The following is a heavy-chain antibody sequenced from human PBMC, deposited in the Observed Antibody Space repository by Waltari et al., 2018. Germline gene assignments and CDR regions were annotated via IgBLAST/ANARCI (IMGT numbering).Heavy chain of an antibody. CDR2: FSYNGNT. CDR3: ARPGRVGGGSLMGLDY. V-gene: IGHV4-39*01. J-gene: IGHJ4*02. Sequence: QLQLQESGPGLVTPSGTLSLTCPVSGGSIRSTSSYWGWIRPPPGKGLEWIGGFSYNGNTYYNPSLKSRVTISVDTSKNQFSLQLTSVTAADTAMYYCARPGRVGGGSLMGLDYWGQGTLVTVSS. CDR1: GGSIRSTSSY. D-gene: IGHD2-15*01.